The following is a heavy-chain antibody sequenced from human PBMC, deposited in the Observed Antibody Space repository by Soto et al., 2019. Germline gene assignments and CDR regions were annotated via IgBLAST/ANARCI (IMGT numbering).Heavy chain of an antibody. CDR2: ISYDGSNK. V-gene: IGHV3-30*18. CDR1: GFTFSSYG. CDR3: ANIPLYSSGYSKGPNLDY. D-gene: IGHD3-22*01. Sequence: GGSLRLSCAASGFTFSSYGMHWVRQAPGKGLEWVAVISYDGSNKYYADSVKGRFTISRDNSKNTLYLQMNSLRAEDTAVYYCANIPLYSSGYSKGPNLDYWGQGTLVTVSS. J-gene: IGHJ4*02.